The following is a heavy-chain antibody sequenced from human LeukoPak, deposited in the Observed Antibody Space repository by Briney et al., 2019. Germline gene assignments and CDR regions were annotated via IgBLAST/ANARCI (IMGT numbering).Heavy chain of an antibody. V-gene: IGHV4-34*01. CDR2: INHSGST. J-gene: IGHJ4*02. Sequence: KPSETLSLTCAVYGGSFSGYYWSWIRQPPGKGLEWIGEINHSGSTNYNPSLKSRVTISVDTSKNQFSLKLSSVTAADTAVCYCARGRAPNIAAAGLGYWGQGTLVTVSS. D-gene: IGHD6-13*01. CDR1: GGSFSGYY. CDR3: ARGRAPNIAAAGLGY.